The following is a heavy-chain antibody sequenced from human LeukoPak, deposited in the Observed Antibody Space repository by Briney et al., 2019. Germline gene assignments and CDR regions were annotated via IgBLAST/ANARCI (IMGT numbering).Heavy chain of an antibody. CDR3: ARVRTPLGYCSGASCSLFDF. D-gene: IGHD2-15*01. CDR1: GGSINSRSYY. CDR2: VYYSGST. J-gene: IGHJ4*02. V-gene: IGHV4-39*07. Sequence: PSETLSLTCTVSGGSINSRSYYWGWIRQPPGKGLEWIGNVYYSGSTYYNPSLKSRVTISVDTSKNQFSLKLSSVTAADTAVYYCARVRTPLGYCSGASCSLFDFWGQGSLVTVSS.